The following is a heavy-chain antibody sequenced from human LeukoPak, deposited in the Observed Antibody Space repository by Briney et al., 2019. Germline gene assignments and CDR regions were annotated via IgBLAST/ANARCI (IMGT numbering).Heavy chain of an antibody. Sequence: GGSLRLSCAASGFTSSSYATSWGRQAPGGGREWVSAISVSGGSTYYADSVKGRFTLSRDNSKNTLYLQINILRAEDSAVYYCAKEAEGELYWGGYFEYWGQGTLVTVSS. CDR1: GFTSSSYA. J-gene: IGHJ4*02. CDR3: AKEAEGELYWGGYFEY. CDR2: ISVSGGST. V-gene: IGHV3-23*01. D-gene: IGHD3-16*01.